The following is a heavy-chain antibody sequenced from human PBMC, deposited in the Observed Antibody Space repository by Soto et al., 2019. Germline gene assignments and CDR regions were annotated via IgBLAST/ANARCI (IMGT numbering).Heavy chain of an antibody. D-gene: IGHD3-22*01. J-gene: IGHJ4*02. V-gene: IGHV4-30-4*01. CDR2: MYYSGST. CDR3: VRRYYYDKSGYYGFDF. Sequence: QVQLQESGPGLAKPSQTLSLTCNVSGVSISRGDYYWNWIRQPPGKGLEWIGYMYYSGSTNYNPSLKSRITISVDTSKNQFSLKLSSVTAADTAVYYCVRRYYYDKSGYYGFDFWGQGTLVTVSS. CDR1: GVSISRGDYY.